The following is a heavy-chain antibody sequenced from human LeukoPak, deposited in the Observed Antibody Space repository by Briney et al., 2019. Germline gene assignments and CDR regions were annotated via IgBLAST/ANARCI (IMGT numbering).Heavy chain of an antibody. CDR1: GFTFSSYE. V-gene: IGHV3-30*02. Sequence: GGSLRLSCAASGFTFSSYEMNWVRQAPGKGLEWVAFIRYDGSNKYYADSVKGRFTISRDNSKNTLYLQMNSLRAEDTAVYYCARVSGYYDFWSNYYYYMDVWGKGTTVTVSS. CDR2: IRYDGSNK. J-gene: IGHJ6*03. D-gene: IGHD3-3*01. CDR3: ARVSGYYDFWSNYYYYMDV.